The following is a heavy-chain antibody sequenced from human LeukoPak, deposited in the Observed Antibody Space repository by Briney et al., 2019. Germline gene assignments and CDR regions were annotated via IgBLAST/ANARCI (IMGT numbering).Heavy chain of an antibody. CDR2: IYSGGST. CDR3: ARAPCVGYCSSTSVLEQAQHYGMDV. CDR1: GFTVSSNY. D-gene: IGHD2-2*01. V-gene: IGHV3-53*01. J-gene: IGHJ6*02. Sequence: GGSLRLSCAASGFTVSSNYMSWVRQAPGKGLEWVSVIYSGGSTYYADSVKGRFTISRDNSKNTLYLQMNSLRAEDTAVYYCARAPCVGYCSSTSVLEQAQHYGMDVWGQGTTVTVSS.